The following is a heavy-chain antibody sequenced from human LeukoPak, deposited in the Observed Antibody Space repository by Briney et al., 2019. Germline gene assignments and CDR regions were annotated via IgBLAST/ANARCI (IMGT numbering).Heavy chain of an antibody. CDR1: GGSFSGYY. V-gene: IGHV4-34*01. J-gene: IGHJ3*02. CDR3: ARVCTNGVCYKGAAFDI. Sequence: KSSETLSLTCAVYGGSFSGYYWSWIRQPPGKGLEWIGEINHSGSTNYNPSLKSRVTISVDTSKNQFSLKLSSVTAAGTAVYYCARVCTNGVCYKGAAFDIWGQGTMVTVSS. D-gene: IGHD2-8*01. CDR2: INHSGST.